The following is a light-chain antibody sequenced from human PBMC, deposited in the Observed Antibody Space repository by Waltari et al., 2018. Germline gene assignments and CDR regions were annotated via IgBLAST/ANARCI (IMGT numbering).Light chain of an antibody. V-gene: IGKV1-17*01. Sequence: DIQMTQSPSSLSASVGDRVTINCRASQDITNYLSWYQQKPGKAPKRLICATSSLESGVPSRFSGSGSGTEFTLTISSLQPEDFAAYYCLQYNSKPYSFGQGTKVEIK. CDR3: LQYNSKPYS. CDR1: QDITNY. CDR2: ATS. J-gene: IGKJ2*03.